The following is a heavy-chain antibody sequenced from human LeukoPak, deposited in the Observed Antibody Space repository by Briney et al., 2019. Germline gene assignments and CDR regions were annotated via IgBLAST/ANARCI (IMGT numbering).Heavy chain of an antibody. Sequence: SETLSLTCTVSGGSISSYYWSWIRQPPGKGLEWNGYISYSGSTDYNPSLKSRVTISVDTSKNQFSLKLSSVTAADTAVYYCAREMATVTGYYYYYMDVWGKGTTVTISS. CDR3: AREMATVTGYYYYYMDV. J-gene: IGHJ6*03. CDR1: GGSISSYY. D-gene: IGHD4-17*01. CDR2: ISYSGST. V-gene: IGHV4-59*12.